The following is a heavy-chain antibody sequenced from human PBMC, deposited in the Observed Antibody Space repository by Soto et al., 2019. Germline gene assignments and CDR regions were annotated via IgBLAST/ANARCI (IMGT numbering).Heavy chain of an antibody. CDR2: IWYDGSNE. CDR3: ARFNSSLDC. D-gene: IGHD6-13*01. J-gene: IGHJ4*02. CDR1: GFTFSFYG. Sequence: GGSLRLSCAASGFTFSFYGMHWVRQAPGKGLEWVAVIWYDGSNEYYADSVKGRFTISRDNSKNTLYLQMNSLRAEDTAVYYCARFNSSLDCWGQGTLVTVSS. V-gene: IGHV3-33*01.